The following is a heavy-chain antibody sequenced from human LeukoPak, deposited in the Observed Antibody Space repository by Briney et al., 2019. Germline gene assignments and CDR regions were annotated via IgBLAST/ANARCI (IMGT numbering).Heavy chain of an antibody. CDR2: IKSKTDGGTT. V-gene: IGHV3-15*01. J-gene: IGHJ3*02. CDR1: GFTFSNAW. Sequence: GGSLRLSCAASGFTFSNAWMSWVRQAPGKGLEWVGRIKSKTDGGTTDYAAPVKGRFTISRDDSKNTLYLQMNSLKTEDTAVYYCTTAFPRLDTAMAADAFDIWGQGTMVTVSS. CDR3: TTAFPRLDTAMAADAFDI. D-gene: IGHD5-18*01.